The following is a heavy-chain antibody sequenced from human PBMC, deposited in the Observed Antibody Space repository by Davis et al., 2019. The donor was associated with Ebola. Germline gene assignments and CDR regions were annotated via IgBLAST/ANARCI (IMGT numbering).Heavy chain of an antibody. CDR2: ISSDHYYI. Sequence: GESLKISCVVPGFTFNDYKMNWVRQAPGKGLEWVSSISSDHYYINYADSVKGRFTISRDNAKNSLYLQMNSLRAEDTAVYYCARRAGGSYCTGGNCYLDCWGQGTLVTVSS. CDR3: ARRAGGSYCTGGNCYLDC. J-gene: IGHJ4*02. V-gene: IGHV3-21*01. CDR1: GFTFNDYK. D-gene: IGHD2-8*02.